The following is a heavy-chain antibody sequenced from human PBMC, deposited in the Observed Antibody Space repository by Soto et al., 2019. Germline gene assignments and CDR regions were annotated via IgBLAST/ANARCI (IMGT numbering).Heavy chain of an antibody. Sequence: ASVKVSCKASEYTFTSYGINWVRQATGQGLEWMGWMNPNSGNTGYAQKFQGRVTMTRNTSISTAYMELSSLRSEDTAVYYCARVVPAAIDLYWFDPWGQGTLVTVSS. CDR3: ARVVPAAIDLYWFDP. J-gene: IGHJ5*02. CDR1: EYTFTSYG. V-gene: IGHV1-8*01. CDR2: MNPNSGNT. D-gene: IGHD2-2*02.